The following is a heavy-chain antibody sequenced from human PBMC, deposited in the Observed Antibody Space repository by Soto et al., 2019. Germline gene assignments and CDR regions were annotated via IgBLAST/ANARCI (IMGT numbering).Heavy chain of an antibody. CDR2: VLPISGST. J-gene: IGHJ4*01. Sequence: QVQLVQSGAEVRKPGSSVKVSCKTSGGLISKYSFNWVRQAPGPGLECMGGVLPISGSTDYAQKFQGRLTITADRSTSTVYMELSRLRSDDTANYYCATIRVRGGPLRFEDGGQGMLISVSS. CDR3: ATIRVRGGPLRFED. CDR1: GGLISKYS. D-gene: IGHD5-12*01. V-gene: IGHV1-69*06.